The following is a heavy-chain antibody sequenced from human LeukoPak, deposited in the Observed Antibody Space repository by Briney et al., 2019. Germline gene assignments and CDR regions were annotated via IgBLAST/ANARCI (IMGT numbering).Heavy chain of an antibody. V-gene: IGHV1-69*13. Sequence: ASVKVSCKASGGTFSSYAISWVRQAPGQGLEWMGGIIPIFGTANYAQKFQGRVTITADESTSTAYMELSSLRSEGTAVYYCASHSGSSYYFDYWGQGTLVTVSS. J-gene: IGHJ4*02. CDR2: IIPIFGTA. CDR1: GGTFSSYA. CDR3: ASHSGSSYYFDY. D-gene: IGHD5-12*01.